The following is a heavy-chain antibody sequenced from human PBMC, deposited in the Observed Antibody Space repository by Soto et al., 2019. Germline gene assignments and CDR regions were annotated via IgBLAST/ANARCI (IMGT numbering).Heavy chain of an antibody. CDR2: ISSSSSTI. V-gene: IGHV3-48*01. CDR3: ASSPSPTEYRQRWLDYMDV. Sequence: GGSLRLSCAASGFTFSSYSMNWVRQAPGKGLEWVSYISSSSSTIYYADSVKGRFTISRDNAKNSLYLQMNSLRAEDTAVYYCASSPSPTEYRQRWLDYMDVWGKGTTVTVSS. D-gene: IGHD6-19*01. CDR1: GFTFSSYS. J-gene: IGHJ6*03.